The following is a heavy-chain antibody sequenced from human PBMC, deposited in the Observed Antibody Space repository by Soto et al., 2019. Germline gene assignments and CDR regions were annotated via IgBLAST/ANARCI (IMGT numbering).Heavy chain of an antibody. J-gene: IGHJ6*03. CDR3: AKNPIVVVPAAFYYYYYMDV. D-gene: IGHD2-2*01. Sequence: GGSLRLSCAASGFTFSSYAMSWVRQAPGKGLEWVSAISGSGGSTYYADSVKGRYTISRDNSKNSPYLQMNSLRAEDTAVYYCAKNPIVVVPAAFYYYYYMDVWGKGTTVTVSS. V-gene: IGHV3-23*01. CDR2: ISGSGGST. CDR1: GFTFSSYA.